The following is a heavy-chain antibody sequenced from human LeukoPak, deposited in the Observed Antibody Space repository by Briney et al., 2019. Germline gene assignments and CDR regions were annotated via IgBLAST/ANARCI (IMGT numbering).Heavy chain of an antibody. CDR2: IYSGGST. V-gene: IGHV3-66*02. D-gene: IGHD3-22*01. CDR3: ARERSYYYDSSGYYGGSWFDP. Sequence: GGSLRLSCAASGSTVSSNYMSWVRQAPGKGLEWVSVIYSGGSTYYADSVKGRFTISRDNSKNTLYLQMNSLRAEDTAVYYCARERSYYYDSSGYYGGSWFDPWGQGTLVTVSS. CDR1: GSTVSSNY. J-gene: IGHJ5*02.